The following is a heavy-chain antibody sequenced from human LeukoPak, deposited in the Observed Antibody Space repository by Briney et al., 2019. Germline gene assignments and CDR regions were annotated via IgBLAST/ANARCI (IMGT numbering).Heavy chain of an antibody. J-gene: IGHJ4*02. D-gene: IGHD1-1*01. V-gene: IGHV3-23*01. CDR2: IRGGGDT. Sequence: GESLTFSCAAVGFTFSTYAMSWVRQSPARGLEWVSSIRGGGDTFYADSVKGRFTLSRDDSRNTVFLQLNNLRVEDTAIYYCAKANWVSNADAVWWGQGTVVTVSS. CDR3: AKANWVSNADAVW. CDR1: GFTFSTYA.